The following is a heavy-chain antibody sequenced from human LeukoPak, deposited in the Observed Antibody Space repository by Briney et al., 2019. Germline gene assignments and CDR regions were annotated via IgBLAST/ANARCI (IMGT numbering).Heavy chain of an antibody. Sequence: ASVKVSCKVSGYTLTELSMHWVRQAPGKGLEWMGGFDPEDGETIYAQKFQGRVTMTEDTSTDTAYMELSSLRSEDTAVYYCATDWSNYYDSSGSRWFPFDYWGQGTLVTVSS. CDR1: GYTLTELS. V-gene: IGHV1-24*01. CDR2: FDPEDGET. D-gene: IGHD3-22*01. J-gene: IGHJ4*02. CDR3: ATDWSNYYDSSGSRWFPFDY.